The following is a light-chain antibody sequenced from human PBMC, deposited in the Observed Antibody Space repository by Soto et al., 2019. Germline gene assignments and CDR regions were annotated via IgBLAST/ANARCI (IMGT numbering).Light chain of an antibody. CDR2: RNN. CDR3: TVWDDSLRGRL. Sequence: QSVLTQPPSASGTPGQRVTISCSGTSSSIESNYVYWNQQLPGTAPRLLIYRNNQRPSGVPDRCSGSKSGTSASLAISALRSEDVAGSYCTVWDDSLRGRLFGGGTK. CDR1: SSSIESNY. V-gene: IGLV1-47*01. J-gene: IGLJ2*01.